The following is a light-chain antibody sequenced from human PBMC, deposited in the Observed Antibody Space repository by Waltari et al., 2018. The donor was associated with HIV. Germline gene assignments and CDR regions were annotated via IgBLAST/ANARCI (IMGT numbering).Light chain of an antibody. CDR1: QSILYSSDNRNY. J-gene: IGKJ4*01. Sequence: DIVMTQSPDSLPVSLGERATINCTSSQSILYSSDNRNYLAWYQQKAQQPPKLRISWASTRESGVPDRFSASGAGTDFTLTITRLQAEDVAIYHCQQYFRIPPTFGGGTKVEIK. CDR2: WAS. CDR3: QQYFRIPPT. V-gene: IGKV4-1*01.